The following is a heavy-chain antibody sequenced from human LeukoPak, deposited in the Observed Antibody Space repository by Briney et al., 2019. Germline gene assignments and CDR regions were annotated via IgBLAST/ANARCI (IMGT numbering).Heavy chain of an antibody. J-gene: IGHJ4*02. CDR1: GFTFCSYS. Sequence: GGSPRLSCAASGFTFCSYSMSWVRQAPGKGLEWDSYLSSSSSTIYYADSVKGRFTISRDNAKNSLYLQMNSLRDEDTAVYYCASGYYYDSSGYPYGDYWGQGTLVTVSS. CDR3: ASGYYYDSSGYPYGDY. V-gene: IGHV3-48*02. D-gene: IGHD3-22*01. CDR2: LSSSSSTI.